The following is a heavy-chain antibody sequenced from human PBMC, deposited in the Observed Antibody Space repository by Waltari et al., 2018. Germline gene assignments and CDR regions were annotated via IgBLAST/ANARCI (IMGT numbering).Heavy chain of an antibody. CDR1: GFTINTYA. D-gene: IGHD1-26*01. Sequence: EVQVLESGGGLVQPGGSLRLSCAASGFTINTYAMAWVRQAPGKGLELVSSIYSGGGTYYADSVRGRFIISRDESKNTLHLQMNSLRSEDTAVYYCAKSAGWVYFDSWGQGTLVTVSS. J-gene: IGHJ4*02. V-gene: IGHV3-23*03. CDR3: AKSAGWVYFDS. CDR2: IYSGGGT.